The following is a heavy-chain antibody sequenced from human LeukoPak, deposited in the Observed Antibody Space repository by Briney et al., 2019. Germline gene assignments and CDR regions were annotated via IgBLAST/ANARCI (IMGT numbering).Heavy chain of an antibody. CDR1: GYTFTSYG. CDR3: ARDSYYYDSSGYPSI. J-gene: IGHJ4*02. CDR2: ISAYNGNT. Sequence: ASVKVSCTASGYTFTSYGISWVRQAPGQGLEWMGWISAYNGNTNYAQKLQGRVTMTTDTSTSTAYMELRSLRSDDTAVYYCARDSYYYDSSGYPSIWGQGTLVTVSS. V-gene: IGHV1-18*01. D-gene: IGHD3-22*01.